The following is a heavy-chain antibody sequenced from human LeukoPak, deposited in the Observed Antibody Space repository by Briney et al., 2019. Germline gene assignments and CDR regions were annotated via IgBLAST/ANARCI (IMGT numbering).Heavy chain of an antibody. Sequence: GASVKVSCKSSGYTLSIYGVIWVRQAPGQGLEWVAWISAYNGNTNYAQKFQGRVTMTTDTSTSTAYMELRSLRSDDTAVYYCARGGYSYGYMGYFDYWGQGTLVTVSS. D-gene: IGHD5-18*01. CDR3: ARGGYSYGYMGYFDY. V-gene: IGHV1-18*01. J-gene: IGHJ4*02. CDR2: ISAYNGNT. CDR1: GYTLSIYG.